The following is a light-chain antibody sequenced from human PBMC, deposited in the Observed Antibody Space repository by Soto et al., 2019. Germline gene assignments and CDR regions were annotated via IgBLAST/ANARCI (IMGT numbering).Light chain of an antibody. CDR2: AAS. CDR3: QQSYSTPPFT. V-gene: IGKV1-39*01. Sequence: DIQMTQSPSSLSASVGDRVTITCRASQSISSYLNWYQQKPGKAPKLLIYAASSLQSGVPSRFSGSGSGTDFTLTISSLQPEEFATYYCQQSYSTPPFTFGPGNKVDIK. CDR1: QSISSY. J-gene: IGKJ3*01.